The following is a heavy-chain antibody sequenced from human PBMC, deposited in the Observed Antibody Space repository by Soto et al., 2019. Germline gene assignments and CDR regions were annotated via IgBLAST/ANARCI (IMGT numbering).Heavy chain of an antibody. CDR1: GYTFTGYY. J-gene: IGHJ3*02. D-gene: IGHD3-22*01. CDR2: INPNSGGT. CDR3: ARDRVRDYYDSSGTSKDDAFDI. V-gene: IGHV1-2*04. Sequence: ASVKVSCKASGYTFTGYYMHWVRQAPGQGLEWMGWINPNSGGTNYAQKFQGWVTMTRDTSISTAYMELSRLRSDDTAVYYCARDRVRDYYDSSGTSKDDAFDIWGQGTMVTVSS.